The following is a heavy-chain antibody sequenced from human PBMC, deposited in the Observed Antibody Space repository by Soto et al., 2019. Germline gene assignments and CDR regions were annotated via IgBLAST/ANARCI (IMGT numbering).Heavy chain of an antibody. D-gene: IGHD5-18*01. J-gene: IGHJ4*02. CDR1: GFTFSSYA. CDR2: ISYDGSNK. CDR3: AREQAAMVDY. V-gene: IGHV3-30-3*01. Sequence: VQLVESGGGVVQPGRSLRLSCAASGFTFSSYAMHWVRQAPGKGLEWVAVISYDGSNKYYADSVKGRFTISRDNSKNTLYLQMNSLRAEDTAVYYCAREQAAMVDYWGQGTLVTVSS.